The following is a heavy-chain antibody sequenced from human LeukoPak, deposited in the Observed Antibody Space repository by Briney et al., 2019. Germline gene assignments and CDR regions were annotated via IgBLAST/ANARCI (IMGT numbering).Heavy chain of an antibody. V-gene: IGHV3-30*04. CDR2: ISYDGSNK. CDR1: GFTFSSYA. J-gene: IGHJ3*02. CDR3: ARVQGRYFDWLFDAFDI. D-gene: IGHD3-9*01. Sequence: GGSLRLSCAASGFTFSSYAMHWVRQAPGEGPEWVAVISYDGSNKYYADSVKGRFTISRDNSKNTLYLQMNSLRAEDTAVYYCARVQGRYFDWLFDAFDIWGQGTMVTVSS.